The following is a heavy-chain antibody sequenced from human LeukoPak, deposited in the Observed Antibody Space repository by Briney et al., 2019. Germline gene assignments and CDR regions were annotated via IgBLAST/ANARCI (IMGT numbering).Heavy chain of an antibody. CDR2: INHSGST. D-gene: IGHD1-1*01. V-gene: IGHV4-34*01. CDR3: ARLLPRTGTTAYYFHNDMDV. J-gene: IGHJ6*03. Sequence: PSETLSLTCGVYGVSSSGNYWSWIRQSPGRGLEWIGEINHSGSTNYNPSLKSRVIISIDTSKNQFSLKLSSVTAADTADYYCARLLPRTGTTAYYFHNDMDVWGKGTTVTIYS. CDR1: GVSSSGNY.